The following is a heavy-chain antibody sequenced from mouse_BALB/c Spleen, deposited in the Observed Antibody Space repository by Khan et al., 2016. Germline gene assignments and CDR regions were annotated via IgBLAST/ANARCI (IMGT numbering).Heavy chain of an antibody. CDR1: GYTFTNCG. J-gene: IGHJ4*01. CDR3: ARPHDFSYVMDY. CDR2: INTYTGEP. V-gene: IGHV9-3-1*01. Sequence: QIQLVQSGPELKKPGETVKISCKASGYTFTNCGMNWVKQAPGKGLKWMGWINTYTGEPTYADDFKGRFAFSLETSASTAYLQINNLKNEDTATYFCARPHDFSYVMDYWGQGASVTVSS. D-gene: IGHD2-12*01.